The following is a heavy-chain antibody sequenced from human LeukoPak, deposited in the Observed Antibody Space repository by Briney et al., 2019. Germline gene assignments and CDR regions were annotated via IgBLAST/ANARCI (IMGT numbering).Heavy chain of an antibody. D-gene: IGHD3-9*01. CDR2: ISYDGSNK. CDR1: GFTFSGYG. V-gene: IGHV3-30*03. Sequence: GGSLRLSCAASGFTFSGYGMHWVRQAPGKGLEWVAVISYDGSNKYYADSVKGRFTISRDNSKNTLYLQMNSLRAEDTAVYYCARTHLSVWGYDILTGYFDYWGQGTLVTVSS. J-gene: IGHJ4*02. CDR3: ARTHLSVWGYDILTGYFDY.